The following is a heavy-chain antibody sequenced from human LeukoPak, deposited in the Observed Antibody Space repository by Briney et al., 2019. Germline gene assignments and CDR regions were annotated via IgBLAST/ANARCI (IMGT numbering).Heavy chain of an antibody. CDR2: ISSSGSTI. CDR3: ARAWGTTEIDY. Sequence: GGSLRLSCAASGFTFSSYEMNWVRQAPGKGLEWVSYISSSGSTIYHADSVKGRFTISRDNAKNSLYLQMNSLRAEDTAVYYCARAWGTTEIDYWGQGTLVTVSS. D-gene: IGHD4-17*01. CDR1: GFTFSSYE. V-gene: IGHV3-48*03. J-gene: IGHJ4*02.